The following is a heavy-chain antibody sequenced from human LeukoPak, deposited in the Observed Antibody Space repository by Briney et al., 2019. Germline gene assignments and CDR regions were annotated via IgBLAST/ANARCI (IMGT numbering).Heavy chain of an antibody. D-gene: IGHD3-3*01. CDR2: MNPNSGNT. Sequence: ASVKVSCKASGYTFTSYDINWVRQATGQGLEWMGWMNPNSGNTGYAQKFQGRVTITRNTSISTAYMELSSLRSEDTAVYYCAREPRFLEWLLRWEELYYYYYYMDVWGKGTTVTVSS. J-gene: IGHJ6*03. CDR1: GYTFTSYD. CDR3: AREPRFLEWLLRWEELYYYYYYMDV. V-gene: IGHV1-8*03.